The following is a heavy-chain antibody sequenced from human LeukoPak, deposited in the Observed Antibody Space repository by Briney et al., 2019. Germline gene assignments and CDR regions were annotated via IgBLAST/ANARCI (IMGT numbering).Heavy chain of an antibody. Sequence: ASVKVSCKASGYTFTSYYMHWARQAPGQGLEWMGLINPSGGSTSYAQKFQGRVTMTRDTSTSTVYLELSSLRSDGPAVYYCARVAIFEVVTLDAFDIWGQGTMVTVSS. D-gene: IGHD3-3*01. CDR3: ARVAIFEVVTLDAFDI. V-gene: IGHV1-46*01. CDR1: GYTFTSYY. J-gene: IGHJ3*02. CDR2: INPSGGST.